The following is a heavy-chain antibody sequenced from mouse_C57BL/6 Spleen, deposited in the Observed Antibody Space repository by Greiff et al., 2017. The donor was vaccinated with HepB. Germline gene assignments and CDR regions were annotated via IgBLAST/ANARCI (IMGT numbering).Heavy chain of an antibody. V-gene: IGHV1-82*01. CDR3: ARKGTAQARYPMDY. CDR2: IYPGDGDT. CDR1: GYAFSSSW. J-gene: IGHJ4*01. D-gene: IGHD3-2*02. Sequence: VQLQQSGPELVKPGASVKISCKASGYAFSSSWMNWVKQRPGKGLEWIGRIYPGDGDTNYNGKFKGKATLTADKSSSTAYMQLSSLTSEDSAVYFCARKGTAQARYPMDYWGQGTSVTVSS.